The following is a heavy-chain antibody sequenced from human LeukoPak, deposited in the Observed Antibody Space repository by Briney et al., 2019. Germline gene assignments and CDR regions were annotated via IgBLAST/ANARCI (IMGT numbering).Heavy chain of an antibody. Sequence: ASVKVSCKASGYTFTSYCLHWVRQAPGQGLEWMGLINPSGTTTYAQNFQGRVTMTRATSASTAYMEPSSLRSDDTAVYYCAKCSETGTTRWFDPWGQGTLVTVSS. J-gene: IGHJ5*02. CDR2: INPSGTT. CDR1: GYTFTSYC. D-gene: IGHD1-7*01. V-gene: IGHV1-46*01. CDR3: AKCSETGTTRWFDP.